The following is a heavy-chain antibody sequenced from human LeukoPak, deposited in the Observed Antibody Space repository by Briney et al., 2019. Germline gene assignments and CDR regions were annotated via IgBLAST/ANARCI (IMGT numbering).Heavy chain of an antibody. CDR3: ARDWYCSSSICYTDRNWFDP. CDR2: ISTTSSYT. D-gene: IGHD2-2*02. J-gene: IGHJ5*02. Sequence: GGSLRLSCAASGFTFSDYYMSWSRQAPGKGLEWVSYISTTSSYTDYADSVRGRFTISRDNAKNLLYLQMNSLGPEDTAVYYCARDWYCSSSICYTDRNWFDPWGQGTLVTVSS. V-gene: IGHV3-11*05. CDR1: GFTFSDYY.